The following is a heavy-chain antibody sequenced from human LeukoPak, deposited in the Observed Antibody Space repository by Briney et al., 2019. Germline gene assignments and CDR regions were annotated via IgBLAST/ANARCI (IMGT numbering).Heavy chain of an antibody. V-gene: IGHV4-39*07. CDR3: ARGADILTGYYKLGVDY. CDR2: IYYSGST. Sequence: PSETLSLTCTVSGGSISNSNYYWGWIRQPLGKGLEWIGSIYYSGSTYYNPSLKSRVTISVDTSKNQFSLKLSSVTAADTAVYYCARGADILTGYYKLGVDYWGQGTLVTVSS. CDR1: GGSISNSNYY. J-gene: IGHJ4*02. D-gene: IGHD3-9*01.